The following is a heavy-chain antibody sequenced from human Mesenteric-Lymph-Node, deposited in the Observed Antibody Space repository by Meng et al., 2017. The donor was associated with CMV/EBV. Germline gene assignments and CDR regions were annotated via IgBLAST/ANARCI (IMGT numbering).Heavy chain of an antibody. CDR1: GYTFTSYA. J-gene: IGHJ5*02. D-gene: IGHD3-10*01. Sequence: SGYTFTSYAMHWVRQAPGQRLEGMGWINAGNGNTKYSQEFQGRVTITRDTSASTAYMELSSLRSEDTAVYYCARAYGSGSYYNWFDPWGQGTLVTVSS. CDR2: INAGNGNT. V-gene: IGHV1-3*01. CDR3: ARAYGSGSYYNWFDP.